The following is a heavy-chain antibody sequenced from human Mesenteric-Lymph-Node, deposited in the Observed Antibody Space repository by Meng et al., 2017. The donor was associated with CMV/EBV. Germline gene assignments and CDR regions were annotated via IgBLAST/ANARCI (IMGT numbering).Heavy chain of an antibody. CDR3: ARDDTYCSSTSCYYYGMDV. CDR2: VRGKGNTYAT. J-gene: IGHJ6*02. V-gene: IGHV3-73*01. D-gene: IGHD2-2*01. CDR1: GFTFSGSA. Sequence: GGSLRLSCAASGFTFSGSAMHWVRQASGKGLEWVGHVRGKGNTYATAYAVSVKGRFTVSRDDSRNTAFLQMNSLRAEDTAVYYCARDDTYCSSTSCYYYGMDVWGQGTTVTVSS.